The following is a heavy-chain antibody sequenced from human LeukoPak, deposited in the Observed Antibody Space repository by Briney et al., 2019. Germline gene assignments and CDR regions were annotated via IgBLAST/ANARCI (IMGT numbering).Heavy chain of an antibody. J-gene: IGHJ4*02. D-gene: IGHD2-21*02. CDR2: ISGGGDIT. CDR3: VREDTPATANY. CDR1: GFNFANHA. V-gene: IGHV3-23*01. Sequence: GGSLRLSCAASGFNFANHAMSWVRQTAGKGLEWVSAISGGGDITYYADSVKGRFTISRDNSKDTLFLQMHGLRPGDTAVYYCVREDTPATANYWGQGTLVTISS.